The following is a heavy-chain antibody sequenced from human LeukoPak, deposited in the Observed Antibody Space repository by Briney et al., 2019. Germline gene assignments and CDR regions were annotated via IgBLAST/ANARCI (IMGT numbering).Heavy chain of an antibody. V-gene: IGHV4-38-2*02. CDR3: VRDIYNSDWTALDY. Sequence: SEPLSLTCAVSGYSLSSGYYWGWIRQPPGKGLKWIGNIYHSGSAYYNPSLKSRVTMSVDTSKNQFSLKLSSVTATDTAMYYCVRDIYNSDWTALDYWGQGPLVTVSS. CDR1: GYSLSSGYY. D-gene: IGHD6-19*01. CDR2: IYHSGSA. J-gene: IGHJ4*02.